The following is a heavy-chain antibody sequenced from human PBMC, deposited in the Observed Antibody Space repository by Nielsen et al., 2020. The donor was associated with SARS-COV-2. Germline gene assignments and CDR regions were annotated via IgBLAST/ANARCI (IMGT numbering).Heavy chain of an antibody. CDR1: GGSVSSGSYY. Sequence: GSLRLSCTVSGGSVSSGSYYWSWIRQPPGKGLEWIGYIYYSGSTNYNPSLKSRVTISVDTSKNQFSLKLSSVTAADTAVYYCARGVTVNYFDYWGQGTLVTVSS. CDR3: ARGVTVNYFDY. D-gene: IGHD4-17*01. V-gene: IGHV4-61*01. CDR2: IYYSGST. J-gene: IGHJ4*02.